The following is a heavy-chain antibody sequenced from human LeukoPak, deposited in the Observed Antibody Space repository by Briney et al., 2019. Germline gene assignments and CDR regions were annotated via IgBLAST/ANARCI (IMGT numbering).Heavy chain of an antibody. CDR2: TYSGGST. Sequence: GGSLRLSCAASGFTVSSNYMSWVRQAPGKGLEWVSITYSGGSTFYADSVKGRFTISRDKVKNSLYLQMNSLRGDDTAVYYCARDGLPVALDKWGQGTLVTVSS. CDR1: GFTVSSNY. CDR3: ARDGLPVALDK. J-gene: IGHJ4*02. D-gene: IGHD2-2*01. V-gene: IGHV3-53*01.